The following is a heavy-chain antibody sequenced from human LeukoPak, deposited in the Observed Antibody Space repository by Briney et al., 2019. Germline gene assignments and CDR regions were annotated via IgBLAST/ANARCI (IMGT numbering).Heavy chain of an antibody. D-gene: IGHD6-19*01. CDR1: GYTFTGYY. CDR2: INPNSGGT. V-gene: IGHV1-2*02. CDR3: AKVTKDSSGWYMLL. Sequence: ASVKVSRKASGYTFTGYYMHWVRQAPGQGLGWMGWINPNSGGTNYAQKFQGRVTMTRDTSISTAYMELSRLRSDDTAVYYCAKVTKDSSGWYMLLWGHGTLVTVSS. J-gene: IGHJ4*01.